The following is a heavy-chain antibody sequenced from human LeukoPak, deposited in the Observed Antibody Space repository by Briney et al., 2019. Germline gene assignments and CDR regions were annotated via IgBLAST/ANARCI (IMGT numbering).Heavy chain of an antibody. CDR2: INHSGST. V-gene: IGHV4-34*01. D-gene: IGHD6-13*01. CDR3: ARGRGSSWFHRLLDY. J-gene: IGHJ4*02. Sequence: SETLSLTCAVYVVSFSGYYWSWSRQPPGQGLEWIGEINHSGSTNYNPSLKSRVTISVDTSKNQFSLKLSSVTAADTAVYYCARGRGSSWFHRLLDYWGQGTLVTVSS. CDR1: VVSFSGYY.